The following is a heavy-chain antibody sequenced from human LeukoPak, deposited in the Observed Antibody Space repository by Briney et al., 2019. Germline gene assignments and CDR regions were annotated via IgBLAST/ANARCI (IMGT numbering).Heavy chain of an antibody. V-gene: IGHV3-7*01. J-gene: IGHJ5*01. CDR1: GFVFSASY. Sequence: GSLRLSCAASGFVFSASYMSWVRKAPGKGLEWVATIKPDGSEKYHVDSVSGRFTISRDNTNDSLFLQMNSLRVDDTAVYYCVRGGTYWTVSWGQGTPVNVS. CDR2: IKPDGSEK. CDR3: VRGGTYWTVS.